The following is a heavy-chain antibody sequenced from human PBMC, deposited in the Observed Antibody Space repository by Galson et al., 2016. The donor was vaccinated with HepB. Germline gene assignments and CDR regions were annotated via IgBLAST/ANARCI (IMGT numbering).Heavy chain of an antibody. CDR3: AKEANWGVVGRMDV. CDR2: ISYDGSNK. V-gene: IGHV3-30*18. J-gene: IGHJ6*02. D-gene: IGHD7-27*01. Sequence: SLRLSCAASGFTFSNYGMHWVRQAPGKGLEWMAVISYDGSNKYYADSVKGRFTISRDNSKNTLYLQMNSLRAEDTAVYYCAKEANWGVVGRMDVWGQGTTVTVSS. CDR1: GFTFSNYG.